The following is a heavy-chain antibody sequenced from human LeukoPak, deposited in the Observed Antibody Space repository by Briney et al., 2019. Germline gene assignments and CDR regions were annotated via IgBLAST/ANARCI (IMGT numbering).Heavy chain of an antibody. Sequence: GGFLRLSCAASGFTFSSYDMHWVRQATGKGLEWVSAIGTAGDTYYPGSVKGRFTISRENAKNSLYLQMNSLRAGDTAVYYCARGYDYGYGLDHWGQGTLVTVSS. D-gene: IGHD5-18*01. CDR2: IGTAGDT. J-gene: IGHJ4*02. V-gene: IGHV3-13*01. CDR1: GFTFSSYD. CDR3: ARGYDYGYGLDH.